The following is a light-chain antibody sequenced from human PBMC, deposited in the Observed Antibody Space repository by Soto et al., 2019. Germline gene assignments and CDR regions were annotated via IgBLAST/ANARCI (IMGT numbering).Light chain of an antibody. J-gene: IGLJ2*01. CDR1: RSSIGSNT. V-gene: IGLV1-44*01. CDR3: AAWDDSLLGVV. CDR2: SND. Sequence: QPVLTQPPSGSGTPGQTVTISCSGTRSSIGSNTVNWYQQFPGTAPKLLIYSNDLRPSGVPDRISGSKSGTSASLAISGLQSEDEADYYCAAWDDSLLGVVFGGGTKVTVL.